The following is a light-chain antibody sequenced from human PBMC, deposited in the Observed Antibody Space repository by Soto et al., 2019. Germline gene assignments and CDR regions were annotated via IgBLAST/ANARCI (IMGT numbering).Light chain of an antibody. CDR3: QQYNSYSWT. Sequence: DIPMTQSPSTLSASVGDRVTITCRASQSINNWLAWYQQRPGKAPKLLIYDASSLQSGVPSRFSGSGSGTEFTLTISSLQPDDFATFYCQQYNSYSWTFGQGTKVEIK. V-gene: IGKV1-5*01. CDR1: QSINNW. CDR2: DAS. J-gene: IGKJ1*01.